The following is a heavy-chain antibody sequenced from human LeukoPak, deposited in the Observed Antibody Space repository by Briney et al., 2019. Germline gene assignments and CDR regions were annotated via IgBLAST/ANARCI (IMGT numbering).Heavy chain of an antibody. D-gene: IGHD2-8*01. J-gene: IGHJ4*02. Sequence: GGSLRLSCAASGFTFSSYSMNWVRQAPGKGLEWVSSISSSGDFIHHTDSVKGRFTISRDNAKNSLYLQMNSLRAEDTAVYYCAGRYCSDGLCSFDYWGQGTLVTVSS. CDR3: AGRYCSDGLCSFDY. V-gene: IGHV3-21*06. CDR1: GFTFSSYS. CDR2: ISSSGDFI.